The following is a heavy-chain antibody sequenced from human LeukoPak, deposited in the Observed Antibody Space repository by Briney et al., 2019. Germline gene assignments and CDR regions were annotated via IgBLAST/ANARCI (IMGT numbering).Heavy chain of an antibody. CDR1: GGSISSTYDH. D-gene: IGHD2-21*02. CDR3: ARRLHYFDY. CDR2: IRYSGTT. V-gene: IGHV4-39*01. Sequence: SETLSLTGTVSGGSISSTYDHWVWIRQPPGKGLEWMGSIRYSGTTYYNPSLKGRVTIFVDTSNNQFSLRLMSVTAADTAVYYCARRLHYFDYWGQGSLVTVSS. J-gene: IGHJ4*02.